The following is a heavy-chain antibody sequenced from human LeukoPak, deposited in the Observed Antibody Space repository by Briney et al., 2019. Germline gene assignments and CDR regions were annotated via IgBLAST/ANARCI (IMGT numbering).Heavy chain of an antibody. CDR3: AKDRVDCSSTSCLYYYYYYMDV. D-gene: IGHD2-2*01. Sequence: PGGSLRLSCAASGFTFSSYGMHWVRQAPGKGLEGVAFIRYDGSNKYYADSVKGRFTISRDNSKNTLYLQMNSLRAEDTAVYYCAKDRVDCSSTSCLYYYYYYMDVWGKGTTVTVSS. CDR2: IRYDGSNK. J-gene: IGHJ6*03. CDR1: GFTFSSYG. V-gene: IGHV3-30*02.